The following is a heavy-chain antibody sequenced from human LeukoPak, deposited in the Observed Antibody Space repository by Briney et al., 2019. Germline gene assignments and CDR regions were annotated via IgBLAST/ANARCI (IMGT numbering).Heavy chain of an antibody. D-gene: IGHD3-22*01. CDR1: GFTVSSNY. CDR3: ARGVVKGLLLR. V-gene: IGHV3-53*01. Sequence: PGGSLRLSCAASGFTVSSNYMSWVRQAPGKGLEWVSVIYSGGSTYYADSAKGRFTISRDNSKNTLYLQMNSLRAEDTAVYYCARGVVKGLLLRWGQGTLVTVSS. CDR2: IYSGGST. J-gene: IGHJ4*02.